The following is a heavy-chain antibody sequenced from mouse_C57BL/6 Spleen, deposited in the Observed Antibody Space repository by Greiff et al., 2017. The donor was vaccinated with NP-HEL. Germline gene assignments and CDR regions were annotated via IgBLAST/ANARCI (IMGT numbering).Heavy chain of an antibody. Sequence: QVQLKESGAELARPGASVKMSCKASGYTFTSYTMHWVKQRPGQGLEWIGYINPSSGYTKYNQKFKDKATLTADKSSSTAYMQLSSLTSEDSAVYYCARLEDYDAGFAYWGQGTLVTVSA. CDR3: ARLEDYDAGFAY. CDR2: INPSSGYT. V-gene: IGHV1-4*01. D-gene: IGHD2-4*01. CDR1: GYTFTSYT. J-gene: IGHJ3*01.